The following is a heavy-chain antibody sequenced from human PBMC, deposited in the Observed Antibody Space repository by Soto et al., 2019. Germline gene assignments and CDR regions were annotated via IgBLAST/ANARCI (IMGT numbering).Heavy chain of an antibody. CDR3: ARDAEECSSTSCYLHYYYYMDV. CDR1: GYTFTSYA. Sequence: GASVKVSCKASGYTFTSYAMHWVLQAPGQRLEWMGWINAGNGNTKYSQKFQGRVTITRDTSASTAYMELSSLRSEDTAVYYCARDAEECSSTSCYLHYYYYMDVWGKGTTVTVSS. V-gene: IGHV1-3*01. J-gene: IGHJ6*03. CDR2: INAGNGNT. D-gene: IGHD2-2*01.